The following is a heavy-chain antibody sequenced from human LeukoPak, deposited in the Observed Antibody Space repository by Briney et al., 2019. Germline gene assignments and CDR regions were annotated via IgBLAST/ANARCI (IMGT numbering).Heavy chain of an antibody. CDR2: INHSGST. CDR3: ARVGYGMDV. Sequence: PSETLSLTCAVYGGSFSGYYWSWIRQPPGKGLEWIGEINHSGSTNYNPSLKSRVTISVDTSKNQFSLKLSSVTAADTAVYYCARVGYGMDVWGRGTTVTVSS. V-gene: IGHV4-34*01. J-gene: IGHJ6*02. CDR1: GGSFSGYY.